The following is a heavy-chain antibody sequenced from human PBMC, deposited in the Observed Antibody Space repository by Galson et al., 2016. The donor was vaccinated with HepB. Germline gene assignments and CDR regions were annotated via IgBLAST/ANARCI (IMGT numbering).Heavy chain of an antibody. V-gene: IGHV3-21*04. D-gene: IGHD4-23*01. CDR3: GRDHSVVLTTAYNWFDP. CDR1: GFTFSSYS. CDR2: ISSTSTYI. J-gene: IGHJ5*02. Sequence: SLRLSCAASGFTFSSYSMNWVRQAQGKGLEWVSSISSTSTYIDYADSVKGRFTISRDNAKNSLYLQMNSLRAEDTAVYYCGRDHSVVLTTAYNWFDPWGQGTLVTVSS.